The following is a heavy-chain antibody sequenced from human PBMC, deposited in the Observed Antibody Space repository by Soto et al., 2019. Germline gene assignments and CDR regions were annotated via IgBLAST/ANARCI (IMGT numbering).Heavy chain of an antibody. D-gene: IGHD5-18*01. J-gene: IGHJ6*02. CDR2: IKQDGTDK. CDR1: GFTFSSHW. V-gene: IGHV3-7*05. CDR3: ARGRGYNYDTSSYYYGMDV. Sequence: GGSLRLSCAASGFTFSSHWMNWVRQAPGKGLEWVANIKQDGTDKYYVDSVKGRFTISRDNAENSLFLQMNSLRSEDTAVYYCARGRGYNYDTSSYYYGMDVWGQGTTVTVSS.